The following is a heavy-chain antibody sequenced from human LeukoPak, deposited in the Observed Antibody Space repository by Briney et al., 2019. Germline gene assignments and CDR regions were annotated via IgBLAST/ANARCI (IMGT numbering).Heavy chain of an antibody. J-gene: IGHJ5*02. V-gene: IGHV3-7*01. D-gene: IGHD1-1*01. CDR1: GLTFSSYW. CDR2: IKQDGSEK. Sequence: PGGSLRLSCAASGLTFSSYWMSWVRQAPGKGLEWVANIKQDGSEKYYVDSVKGRFTISRDNAKNSLYLQMNSLRAEDTAVYYCARDLTGNNWFDPWGQGTLVTVSS. CDR3: ARDLTGNNWFDP.